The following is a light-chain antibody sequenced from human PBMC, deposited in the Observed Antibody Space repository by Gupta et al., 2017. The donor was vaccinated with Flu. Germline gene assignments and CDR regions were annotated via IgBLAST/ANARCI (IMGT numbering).Light chain of an antibody. Sequence: PASLSASVGDTVTISCREGQSISSYLNWFQLKPGKAPTLLIYGVSNLQSGVPSRFSGGRSGTDFTLTITRLQPEDFATYVCQQSDSFPRTFGLGTKLDIK. CDR1: QSISSY. CDR3: QQSDSFPRT. CDR2: GVS. J-gene: IGKJ2*01. V-gene: IGKV1-39*01.